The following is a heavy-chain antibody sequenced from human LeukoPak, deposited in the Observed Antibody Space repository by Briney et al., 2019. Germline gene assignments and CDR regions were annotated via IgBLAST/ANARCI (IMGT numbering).Heavy chain of an antibody. V-gene: IGHV1-2*02. D-gene: IGHD2-21*01. J-gene: IGHJ4*02. CDR1: GYTFTDYY. CDR2: INPNSGGT. CDR3: ARGISFLISRGDY. Sequence: ASVKVSCKASGYTFTDYYMHWVRQAPGQGLEWMGWINPNSGGTNYAQKFQGRVTMTRDTSISTAYMELSRLRSDDTAVYYCARGISFLISRGDYWGQGTLVTVSS.